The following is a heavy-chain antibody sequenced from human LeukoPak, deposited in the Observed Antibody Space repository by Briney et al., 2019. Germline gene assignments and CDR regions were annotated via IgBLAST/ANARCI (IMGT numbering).Heavy chain of an antibody. CDR3: AKDLRYYDSSGYPDAFDI. CDR2: ISGNGVNT. Sequence: GGSLRLSCAASGFTFSSYAMSWVRQAPGKGLEWVSAISGNGVNTYYADSVKGRFTISRDNSKNTLYLQINSLRAEDTAVYYCAKDLRYYDSSGYPDAFDIWGQGTMVTVSS. D-gene: IGHD3-22*01. CDR1: GFTFSSYA. J-gene: IGHJ3*02. V-gene: IGHV3-23*01.